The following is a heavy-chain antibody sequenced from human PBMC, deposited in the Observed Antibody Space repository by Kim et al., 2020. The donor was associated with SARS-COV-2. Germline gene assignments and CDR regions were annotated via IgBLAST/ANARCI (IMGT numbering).Heavy chain of an antibody. V-gene: IGHV3-23*03. J-gene: IGHJ4*02. D-gene: IGHD3-10*01. CDR1: GFTFSSYA. CDR3: AKAGDMKDGSGSKGLDFDY. CDR2: IYSGGSST. Sequence: GGSLRLSCAASGFTFSSYAMSWVRQAPGKGLEWVSVIYSGGSSTYYADSVKGRFTISRDNTKNTLYLQMNSLRAEDTAVYYCAKAGDMKDGSGSKGLDFDYWGQGTLVTVSS.